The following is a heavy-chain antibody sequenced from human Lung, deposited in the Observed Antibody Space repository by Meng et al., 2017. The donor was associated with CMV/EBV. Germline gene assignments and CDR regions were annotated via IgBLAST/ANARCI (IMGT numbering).Heavy chain of an antibody. V-gene: IGHV4-39*07. J-gene: IGHJ4*02. CDR2: IHYRGST. Sequence: PVQESVPGLVRPSETLSPTCTVSGGSISSSGYYWGWIRQPPGKGLEWIGSIHYRGSTYYNPSLKGRVTISVDTSKNQFSLKVNSVTAADTAVYYCGREALSIAVASTDHWGQGTLVTVSS. CDR3: GREALSIAVASTDH. D-gene: IGHD6-19*01. CDR1: GGSISSSGYY.